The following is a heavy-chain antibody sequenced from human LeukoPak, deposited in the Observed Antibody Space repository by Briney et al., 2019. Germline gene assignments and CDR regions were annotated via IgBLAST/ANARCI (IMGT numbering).Heavy chain of an antibody. Sequence: GESLKISCKGSGYSFTSYWIGWVRQVPGKGLEWMGLIYPGDSDTRYSPSFQGQVTFSVDMSISTAYLQLSGLRAPDTAIYYCVRFGLTSSLDYWGQGTLVTVSS. V-gene: IGHV5-51*01. CDR2: IYPGDSDT. CDR3: VRFGLTSSLDY. CDR1: GYSFTSYW. J-gene: IGHJ4*02. D-gene: IGHD6-13*01.